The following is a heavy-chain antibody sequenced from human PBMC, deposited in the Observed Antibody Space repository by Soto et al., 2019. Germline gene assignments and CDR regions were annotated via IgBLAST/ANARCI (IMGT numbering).Heavy chain of an antibody. CDR1: GGSISSYY. CDR3: ARDTSSGWPDY. D-gene: IGHD6-19*01. J-gene: IGHJ4*02. Sequence: QVQLQESGPGLVKPSETLSLTCTVSGGSISSYYWSWIRQPPGKGLEWLGYIYYSGSTNYNPSLKSRVTISVDTSKNQFSLKLSSVTAADTAVYYCARDTSSGWPDYWGQGTLVTVSS. CDR2: IYYSGST. V-gene: IGHV4-59*01.